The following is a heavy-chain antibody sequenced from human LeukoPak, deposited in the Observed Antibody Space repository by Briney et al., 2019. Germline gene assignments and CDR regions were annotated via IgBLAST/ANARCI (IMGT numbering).Heavy chain of an antibody. CDR1: GVSISSYY. D-gene: IGHD3-22*01. CDR2: IYYSGST. CDR3: RGSGYNYIHVY. V-gene: IGHV4-59*08. J-gene: IGHJ4*02. Sequence: SETLSFTCTGSGVSISSYYWIWLRQPPGKGLVWLVYIYYSGSTYYNPSLKSRITISVNSFKNQFILKLSLITADTAALYCSRGSGYNYIHVYWGQGGLVAVSS.